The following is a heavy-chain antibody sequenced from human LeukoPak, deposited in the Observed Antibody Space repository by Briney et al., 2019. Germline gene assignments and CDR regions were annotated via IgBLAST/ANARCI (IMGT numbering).Heavy chain of an antibody. CDR3: ARRAVADEFDY. J-gene: IGHJ4*02. Sequence: GGSLRLSCAASGFTFSSYSMNWVRQAPGKGLEWVSSISSSSRYIYYADSVKGRFTISRDNAKNSLYLQMNSLRAEDTAVYYCARRAVADEFDYWGQGTLATVST. V-gene: IGHV3-21*01. CDR1: GFTFSSYS. CDR2: ISSSSRYI. D-gene: IGHD6-19*01.